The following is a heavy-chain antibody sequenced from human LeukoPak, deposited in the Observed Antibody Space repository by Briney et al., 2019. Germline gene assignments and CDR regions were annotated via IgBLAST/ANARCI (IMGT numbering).Heavy chain of an antibody. CDR3: ARQIPSRYGSGSPIDY. Sequence: PSETLSLTCAVSGGSISSGGYSWSWIRQPPGKGLEWIGYIYHSGSTYYNPSLKSRVTISVDRSKNQFSLKLSSVTAADTAVYYCARQIPSRYGSGSPIDYWGQGTLVTVSS. J-gene: IGHJ4*02. V-gene: IGHV4-30-2*01. CDR1: GGSISSGGYS. D-gene: IGHD3-10*01. CDR2: IYHSGST.